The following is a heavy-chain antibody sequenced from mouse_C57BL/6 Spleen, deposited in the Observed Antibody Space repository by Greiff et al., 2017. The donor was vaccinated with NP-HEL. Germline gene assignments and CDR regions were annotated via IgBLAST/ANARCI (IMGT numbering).Heavy chain of an antibody. V-gene: IGHV1-64*01. D-gene: IGHD3-2*02. CDR3: ETAQAPYAMDY. Sequence: QVQLQQPGAELVKPGASVKLSCKASGYTFTSYWMHWVKQRPGQGLEWIGMIHPNSGSTNYNEKFKSKATLTVDKSSSTAYMQLSSLTSEDSAVYYCETAQAPYAMDYWGQGTSVTVSS. CDR2: IHPNSGST. CDR1: GYTFTSYW. J-gene: IGHJ4*01.